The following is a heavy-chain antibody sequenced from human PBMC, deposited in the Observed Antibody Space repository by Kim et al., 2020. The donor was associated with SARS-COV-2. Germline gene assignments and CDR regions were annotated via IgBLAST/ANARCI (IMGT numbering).Heavy chain of an antibody. D-gene: IGHD2-15*01. CDR3: ARDCSGGSCFDY. Sequence: YYADSVKGRFTISRDNSKNTLYVQMNSLRAEDTAVYYCARDCSGGSCFDYWGQGTLVTVSS. V-gene: IGHV3-33*01. J-gene: IGHJ4*02.